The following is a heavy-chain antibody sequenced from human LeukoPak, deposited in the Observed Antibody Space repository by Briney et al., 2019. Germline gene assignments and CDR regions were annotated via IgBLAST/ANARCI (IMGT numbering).Heavy chain of an antibody. D-gene: IGHD2-15*01. CDR2: ISSNGGST. CDR1: GFTFSSYA. V-gene: IGHV3-64D*06. J-gene: IGHJ3*02. Sequence: SGGSLRLSCSASGFTFSSYAMHWVRQAPGKGLEYVSAISSNGGSTYYADSVKDRFTISRDNSKNTLYLQMSSLRAEDTAVCYCVSFVVVVAAIAFDIWGQGTMVTVSS. CDR3: VSFVVVVAAIAFDI.